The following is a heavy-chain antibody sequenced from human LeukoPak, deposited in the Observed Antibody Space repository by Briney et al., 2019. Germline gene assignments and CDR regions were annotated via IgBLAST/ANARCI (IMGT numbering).Heavy chain of an antibody. CDR2: INPSGGST. V-gene: IGHV1-46*01. D-gene: IGHD1-26*01. J-gene: IGHJ4*02. Sequence: ASVKVSCKASGYTFPSYFMHWVRQAPGQGLEWMGIINPSGGSTSYAQKFQGRVTMTRDTSTSTVYMELSSLRSEDTAVYYCARDNSIYSGSPKGDFDYWVQGTLVTVSS. CDR3: ARDNSIYSGSPKGDFDY. CDR1: GYTFPSYF.